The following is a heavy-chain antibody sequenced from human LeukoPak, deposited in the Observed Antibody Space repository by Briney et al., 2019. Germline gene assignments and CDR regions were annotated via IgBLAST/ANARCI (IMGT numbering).Heavy chain of an antibody. CDR3: ARDRTGDSGYDY. V-gene: IGHV3-7*01. D-gene: IGHD1-14*01. CDR2: IKQDGSEK. J-gene: IGHJ4*02. Sequence: GGSLRLSCAASGFTFSSYWMSWVRQAPGKGLEWVANIKQDGSEKYYVDSVKGRFTISRDNSKNTLYLQMNNLRVEDTAVYYCARDRTGDSGYDYWGQGTLVTVSS. CDR1: GFTFSSYW.